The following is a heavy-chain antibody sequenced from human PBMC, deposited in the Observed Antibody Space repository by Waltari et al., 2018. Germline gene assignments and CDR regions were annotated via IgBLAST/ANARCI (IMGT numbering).Heavy chain of an antibody. CDR2: ISRRSSSI. J-gene: IGHJ6*03. CDR3: ARYYGDYVYYYYYMDV. D-gene: IGHD4-17*01. CDR1: GFPFSSYS. V-gene: IGHV3-21*03. Sequence: EVQLVESGGGLVKPGGSLRLSCAASGFPFSSYSMNWVRQAPGKGLEWVSSISRRSSSIYCSGSVKGRFSISRDNAKNSLYRQMNSLRAEDTAVYYCARYYGDYVYYYYYMDVWGKGTTVTVSS.